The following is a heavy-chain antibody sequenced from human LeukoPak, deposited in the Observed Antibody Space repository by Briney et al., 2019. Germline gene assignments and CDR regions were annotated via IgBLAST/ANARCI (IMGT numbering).Heavy chain of an antibody. CDR1: GFTVSTSF. V-gene: IGHV3-66*02. J-gene: IGHJ4*02. CDR2: IYSGGST. D-gene: IGHD3-16*02. CDR3: AKGDYVWGSYRQYYFDY. Sequence: PGGSLRLSCAASGFTVSTSFMSWVRQAPGKGLEWVSVIYSGGSTYYADSVKGRFTISRDNSKNTLYLQMNSLRAEDTAVYYCAKGDYVWGSYRQYYFDYWGQGTLVTVSS.